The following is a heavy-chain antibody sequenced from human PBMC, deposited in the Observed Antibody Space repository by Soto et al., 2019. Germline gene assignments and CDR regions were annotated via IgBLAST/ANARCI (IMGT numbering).Heavy chain of an antibody. CDR1: GFTFSSFG. CDR3: ASGRAAAGSIVYYYYGMDV. V-gene: IGHV3-33*01. J-gene: IGHJ6*02. Sequence: GGSLRLSCAASGFTFSSFGMHWVRQAPGKGLEWVAVIWYDGSNKYYADSVKGRFTISRDNSKNTLYLQMNSLRAEDTAVYYCASGRAAAGSIVYYYYGMDVWGQGTTVTVSS. CDR2: IWYDGSNK. D-gene: IGHD6-13*01.